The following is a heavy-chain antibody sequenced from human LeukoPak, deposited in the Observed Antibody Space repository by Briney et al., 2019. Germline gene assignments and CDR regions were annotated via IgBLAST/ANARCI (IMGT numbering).Heavy chain of an antibody. V-gene: IGHV4-4*07. CDR3: ARDRYRQYCGGDRHWYFDL. CDR2: IYTSGST. CDR1: GGSISSYY. D-gene: IGHD2-21*02. Sequence: SETLSLTCTVSGGSISSYYWSWIRQPAGKGLEWIGRIYTSGSTNYNPSLKSRVTMSVDTSKNQFSLKLSSVTAADTAVYYCARDRYRQYCGGDRHWYFDLWGRGTLVTVSS. J-gene: IGHJ2*01.